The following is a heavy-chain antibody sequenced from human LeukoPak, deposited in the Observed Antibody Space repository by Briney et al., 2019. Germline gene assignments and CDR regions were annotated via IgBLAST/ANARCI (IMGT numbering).Heavy chain of an antibody. CDR3: AKAGYTNSLDY. D-gene: IGHD4-11*01. V-gene: IGHV3-9*01. J-gene: IGHJ4*02. Sequence: PGGSLRLSCAASGFTFDDYAMHWVRQVPGKGLEWVSDISWNSGNIGYADSVKGRFTISRDNAENSLYLQMNSLRAEDTALYYCAKAGYTNSLDYWGQGTLVTVSS. CDR2: ISWNSGNI. CDR1: GFTFDDYA.